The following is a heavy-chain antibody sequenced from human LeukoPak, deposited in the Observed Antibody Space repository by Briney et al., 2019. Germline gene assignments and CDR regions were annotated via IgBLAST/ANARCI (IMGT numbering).Heavy chain of an antibody. CDR3: ARDGGYYYDSSGYFLDAFDI. J-gene: IGHJ3*02. V-gene: IGHV4-59*01. CDR1: GGSISSYY. Sequence: PSETLSLTCTVSGGSISSYYWSWIRQPPGKGLEWIGYIYYSGSTNYNPSLKSRVTISVDTSKNRFSLKLSSVTAADTAVYYCARDGGYYYDSSGYFLDAFDIWGQGTMVTVSS. CDR2: IYYSGST. D-gene: IGHD3-22*01.